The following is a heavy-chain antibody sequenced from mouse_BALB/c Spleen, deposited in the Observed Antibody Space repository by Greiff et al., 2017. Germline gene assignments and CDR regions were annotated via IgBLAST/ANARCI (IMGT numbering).Heavy chain of an antibody. Sequence: DVMLVESGGDLVKPGGSLKLSCAASGFTFSSYGMSWVRQTPDKRLEWVATISSGGSYTYYPDSVKGRFTISRDNAKNTLYLQMSSLKSEDTAMYYCARESYSPYAMDYWGQGTSVTVSS. J-gene: IGHJ4*01. V-gene: IGHV5-6*02. CDR3: ARESYSPYAMDY. D-gene: IGHD1-3*01. CDR1: GFTFSSYG. CDR2: ISSGGSYT.